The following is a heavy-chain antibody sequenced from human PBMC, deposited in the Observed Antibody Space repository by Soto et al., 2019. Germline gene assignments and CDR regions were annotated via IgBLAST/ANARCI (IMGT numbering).Heavy chain of an antibody. J-gene: IGHJ6*02. CDR3: AKGGNHYVWGSYRHADV. D-gene: IGHD3-16*02. Sequence: EIQLLQSGGGLVQPGGPLRLSCAASGFMFSSYAMSWVRQAPGRGLEWVSAVSGSGATTYYADSVKGRFAISKDNSKNTLYLQMNSLRAEDTAVYYCAKGGNHYVWGSYRHADVWGQGTTATVSS. V-gene: IGHV3-23*01. CDR1: GFMFSSYA. CDR2: VSGSGATT.